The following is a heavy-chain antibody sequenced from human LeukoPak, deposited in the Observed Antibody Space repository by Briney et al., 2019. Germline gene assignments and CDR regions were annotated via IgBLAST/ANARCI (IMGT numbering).Heavy chain of an antibody. J-gene: IGHJ5*02. D-gene: IGHD2-15*01. CDR1: GYTFIGYY. CDR3: ARDPLYCSGGSCYWFDP. Sequence: GASVKVSCKASGYTFIGYYMHWVRQAPGQGLEWMGWINPHSGGTNSEQNFQGRVTMSRDTSISTVYMELSRLRSDDTALYYCARDPLYCSGGSCYWFDPWGQGTLVTVSS. CDR2: INPHSGGT. V-gene: IGHV1-2*02.